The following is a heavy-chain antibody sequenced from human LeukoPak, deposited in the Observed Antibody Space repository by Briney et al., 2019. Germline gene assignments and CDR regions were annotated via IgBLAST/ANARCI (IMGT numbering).Heavy chain of an antibody. CDR1: RFTFSSYS. J-gene: IGHJ4*02. Sequence: GGSLRLSCAASRFTFSSYSMNWVRQAPGKGLEWVSSINSSSSDIYYADSVKGRFTISRDNAKSSLYLQMNSLRAEDTAVYYCARHNYPYDSGGYYYAYWGQGTLVTVSS. CDR2: INSSSSDI. V-gene: IGHV3-21*01. D-gene: IGHD3-22*01. CDR3: ARHNYPYDSGGYYYAY.